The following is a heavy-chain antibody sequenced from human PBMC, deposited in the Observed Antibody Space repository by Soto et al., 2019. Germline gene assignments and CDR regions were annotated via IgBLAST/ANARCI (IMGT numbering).Heavy chain of an antibody. CDR1: GGTFSSYA. CDR2: IIPIFGTA. D-gene: IGHD6-6*01. Sequence: GASVKVSCKASGGTFSSYAISWVRQAPGQGLEWMGGIIPIFGTANYAQKFQGRVTITADESTSTAYMELSSLRSEDTAVYYCAGAALAYYYYGMDVWGQGTTVTVSS. J-gene: IGHJ6*02. CDR3: AGAALAYYYYGMDV. V-gene: IGHV1-69*13.